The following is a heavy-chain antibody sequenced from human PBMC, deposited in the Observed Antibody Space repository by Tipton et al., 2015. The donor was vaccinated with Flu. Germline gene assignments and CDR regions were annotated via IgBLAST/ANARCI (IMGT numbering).Heavy chain of an antibody. CDR1: GFTFSSYG. CDR2: IWYDGSNK. V-gene: IGHV3-33*01. CDR3: ARTDSGSYEAYFDY. J-gene: IGHJ4*02. D-gene: IGHD1-26*01. Sequence: SLRLSCAASGFTFSSYGMHWVRQAPGKGLEWVAVIWYDGSNKYYADSVKGRFTISRDNSKNTLYLQMNSLRAEDTAVYYCARTDSGSYEAYFDYWGQGTLVTVSS.